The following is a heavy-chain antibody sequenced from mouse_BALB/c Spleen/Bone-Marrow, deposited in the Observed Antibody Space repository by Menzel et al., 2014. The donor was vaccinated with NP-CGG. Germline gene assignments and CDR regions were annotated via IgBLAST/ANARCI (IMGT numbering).Heavy chain of an antibody. V-gene: IGHV1-82*01. J-gene: IGHJ3*01. CDR2: IYPGDGDT. CDR3: ARKVDGNYGPLFAY. Sequence: VQVVESGPELVKPGASVKISCKASGYAFSNSWMNWVKQRPGQGLEWIGRIYPGDGDTYYNGKFKDKATLTADKSSSTAYMQLSSLTSVDSAVYFCARKVDGNYGPLFAYWGQGTLVTVSA. CDR1: GYAFSNSW. D-gene: IGHD2-1*01.